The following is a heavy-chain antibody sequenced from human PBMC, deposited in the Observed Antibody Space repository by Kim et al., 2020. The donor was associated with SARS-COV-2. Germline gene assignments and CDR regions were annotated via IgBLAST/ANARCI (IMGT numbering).Heavy chain of an antibody. CDR3: ARDWGGPDY. V-gene: IGHV3-33*01. D-gene: IGHD3-16*01. CDR2: SNK. J-gene: IGHJ4*02. Sequence: SNKYSADSVKGRFTISRDNSKNTLYLQINSLRAEDTAVYYCARDWGGPDYWGQGTLVTVSS.